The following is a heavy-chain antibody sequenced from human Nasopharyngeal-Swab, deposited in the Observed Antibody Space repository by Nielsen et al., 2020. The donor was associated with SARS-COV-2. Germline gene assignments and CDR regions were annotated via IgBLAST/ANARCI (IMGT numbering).Heavy chain of an antibody. CDR1: GFTFGDYA. Sequence: GGFLRLSCRASGFTFGDYAMSWFRQAPGKGLEWVGFIRSKTYGGAPAYAASVKGRFTISRDGAESIAYLQMNSLETEDTGVYYCARSVGSFYGQGAFDIWGQGTMVTVSS. D-gene: IGHD1-26*01. CDR2: IRSKTYGGAP. J-gene: IGHJ3*02. CDR3: ARSVGSFYGQGAFDI. V-gene: IGHV3-49*01.